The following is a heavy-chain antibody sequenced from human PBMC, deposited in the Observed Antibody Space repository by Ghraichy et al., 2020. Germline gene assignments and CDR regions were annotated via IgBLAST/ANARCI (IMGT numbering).Heavy chain of an antibody. Sequence: GEALNISCAASGFIFNSYSMNWVRQAPGKGLEWVASISSNGDKIYYGDSVGGRFTISRDNAKNSLYLQMSSLRAEDTATYYCAREYSSYSIYYFDNWGQGTLVAVSS. CDR2: ISSNGDKI. CDR3: AREYSSYSIYYFDN. D-gene: IGHD6-19*01. V-gene: IGHV3-21*01. J-gene: IGHJ4*02. CDR1: GFIFNSYS.